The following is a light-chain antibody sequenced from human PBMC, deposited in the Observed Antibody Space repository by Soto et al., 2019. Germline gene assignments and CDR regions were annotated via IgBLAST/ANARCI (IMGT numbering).Light chain of an antibody. CDR1: QSINSW. V-gene: IGKV1-5*03. Sequence: DIHMTQSPSTRSASVGDRVTITCRASQSINSWLAWYQQEPGKAPKLLIYKASSLESGVPSRFSGSGSGTEFTLTISSLQPDDFATYYGQHYNSYTPWTFGQGTKVEIK. CDR2: KAS. J-gene: IGKJ1*01. CDR3: QHYNSYTPWT.